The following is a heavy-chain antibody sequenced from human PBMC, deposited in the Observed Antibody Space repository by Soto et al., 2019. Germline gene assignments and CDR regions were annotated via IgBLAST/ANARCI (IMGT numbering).Heavy chain of an antibody. D-gene: IGHD5-12*01. J-gene: IGHJ4*02. CDR3: ARHRGYSGYNALAH. CDR2: IFDTGST. Sequence: QVQLQESGPGLLKPSETLSLTCTVSGGSISGHYWSWIRQSPGKGLEWIGYIFDTGSTNYNPSLGSRVTTSADTPKTPFSLSLRFVTATDTAVYYCARHRGYSGYNALAHWGQGTVVPVSS. CDR1: GGSISGHY. V-gene: IGHV4-59*08.